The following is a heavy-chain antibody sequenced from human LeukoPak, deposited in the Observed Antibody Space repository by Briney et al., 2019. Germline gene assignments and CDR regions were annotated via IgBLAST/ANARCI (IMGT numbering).Heavy chain of an antibody. V-gene: IGHV3-21*01. CDR2: ISSSSSNI. Sequence: PGGSLRLSCAASGFTFSSYSMNWVRQAPGKGLEWVSSISSSSSNIYYADSVKGRFTISRDNAKNSLYLQMNSLRAEDTAVYYCARARGPWDCSGGSCYRPYFDYWGQGTLVTVSS. D-gene: IGHD2-15*01. CDR1: GFTFSSYS. CDR3: ARARGPWDCSGGSCYRPYFDY. J-gene: IGHJ4*02.